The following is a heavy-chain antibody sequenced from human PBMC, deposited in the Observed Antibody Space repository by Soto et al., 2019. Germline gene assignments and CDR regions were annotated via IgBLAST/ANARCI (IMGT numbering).Heavy chain of an antibody. CDR3: ARGAAGIYGLDY. D-gene: IGHD6-13*01. J-gene: IGHJ4*02. CDR2: IKSDGSST. Sequence: GGSLRLSCVASGFTFSSYWMSWVRQAPGKGLVWVSRIKSDGSSTNYADSVEGRFTISRDNAKNTVYLQMNSLRAEDTALYYCARGAAGIYGLDYWGQGTLVTVSS. CDR1: GFTFSSYW. V-gene: IGHV3-74*01.